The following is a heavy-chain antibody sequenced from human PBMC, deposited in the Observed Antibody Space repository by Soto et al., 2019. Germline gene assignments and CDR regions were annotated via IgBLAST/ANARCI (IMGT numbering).Heavy chain of an antibody. D-gene: IGHD3-22*01. CDR2: ISWNSGSI. Sequence: EVQLVESGGGLVQPGRSLRLSCAASGFTFDDYAMHWVRQAPGKGLEWVSGISWNSGSIGYADSVKGRFTISRDNAKNSLYQQMNSLRAEDTALYYCAKGIEYYYDSSGYSLGGAFDIWGQGTMVTVSS. J-gene: IGHJ3*02. CDR3: AKGIEYYYDSSGYSLGGAFDI. CDR1: GFTFDDYA. V-gene: IGHV3-9*01.